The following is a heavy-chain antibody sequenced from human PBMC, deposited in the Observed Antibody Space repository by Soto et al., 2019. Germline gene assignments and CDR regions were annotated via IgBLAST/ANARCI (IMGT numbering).Heavy chain of an antibody. CDR1: GFTFSSYS. CDR2: IGSSSSYI. D-gene: IGHD6-19*01. CDR3: AGSSGCYFY. J-gene: IGHJ4*02. V-gene: IGHV3-21*01. Sequence: EVQLVESGGGLVKPGGSLRLSCAASGFTFSSYSMSWVRQAPGKGLEWVSSIGSSSSYIYYADSVKGRFTISRDNARNSVYLQMNSLRAEVTAVYYCAGSSGCYFYWGQGTPVTVSS.